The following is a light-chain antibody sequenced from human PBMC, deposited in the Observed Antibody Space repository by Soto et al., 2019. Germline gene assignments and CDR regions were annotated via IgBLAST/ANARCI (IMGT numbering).Light chain of an antibody. CDR3: QHLLT. J-gene: IGKJ4*01. CDR1: QGISSY. CDR2: AAS. V-gene: IGKV1-9*01. Sequence: DIHLTQSPSFLSASVGDRVTITCRASQGISSYLAWYQQKPGKAPKLLIYAASTLQSGVPSRFSGSGSGTDFTLPISSLQPQDFPTYYCQHLLTFAGGTKVEIK.